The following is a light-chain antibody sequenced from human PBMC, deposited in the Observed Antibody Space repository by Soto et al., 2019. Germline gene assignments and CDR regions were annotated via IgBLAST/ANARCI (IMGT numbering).Light chain of an antibody. CDR3: QQYAGPPTT. CDR1: QTVSNNY. J-gene: IGKJ5*01. Sequence: LAQSPATLSLSPGAGNTLSXXASQTVSNNYLAWCQQKPGQAPRVIMYGASRRATGTPDRFSGGGSGTDFTLTISRLEPEDFAVYFCQQYAGPPTTFGQGTRLDI. CDR2: GAS. V-gene: IGKV3-20*01.